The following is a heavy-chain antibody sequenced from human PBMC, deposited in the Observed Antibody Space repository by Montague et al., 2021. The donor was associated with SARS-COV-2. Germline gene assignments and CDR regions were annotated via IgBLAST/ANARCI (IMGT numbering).Heavy chain of an antibody. CDR1: GGSIRSSDNY. D-gene: IGHD5-12*01. CDR2: IYNSGTT. V-gene: IGHV4-31*03. CDR3: ARTVLSSSYDYSCFDP. J-gene: IGHJ5*02. Sequence: TLSLTCTVSGGSIRSSDNYWSWIRQHPGKGLEWIGYIYNSGTTSYSPSLRSRATISIDTSKNLFSLNLTSVTAADTAVYYCARTVLSSSYDYSCFDPWGQGTPVTVSS.